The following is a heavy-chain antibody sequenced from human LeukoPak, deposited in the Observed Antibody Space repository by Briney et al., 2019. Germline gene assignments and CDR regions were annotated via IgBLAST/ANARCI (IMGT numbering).Heavy chain of an antibody. V-gene: IGHV4-31*03. D-gene: IGHD3-22*01. CDR2: IYYSGST. Sequence: PSETLSLTCTVSGGSISSGGYYWSWIRQHPGKGLEWIGYIYYSGSTYYNPSLKSRVTISVDTSKNQFSLKLSSVTAADTAVYYCARGRYYYDSSGYYWAFDIWGQGTMVTVSS. CDR3: ARGRYYYDSSGYYWAFDI. J-gene: IGHJ3*02. CDR1: GGSISSGGYY.